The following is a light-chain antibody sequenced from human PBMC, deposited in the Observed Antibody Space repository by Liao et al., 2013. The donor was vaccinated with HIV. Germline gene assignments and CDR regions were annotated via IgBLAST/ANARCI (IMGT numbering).Light chain of an antibody. Sequence: SYELTQPPSESVAPGGTAKIKCRGINIGDKRVHWYQQRPGQAPVLVISYDTDRPSLIPARFSGSKSGNSATLSISKVEAGDEADYYCQVWDRTSDHPVFGGGTKLTVL. CDR2: YDT. CDR1: NIGDKR. J-gene: IGLJ2*01. CDR3: QVWDRTSDHPV. V-gene: IGLV3-21*04.